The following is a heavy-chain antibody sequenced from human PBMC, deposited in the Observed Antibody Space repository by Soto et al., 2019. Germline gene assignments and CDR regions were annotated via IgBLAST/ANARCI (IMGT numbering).Heavy chain of an antibody. J-gene: IGHJ4*02. CDR1: GGSISSSSYY. V-gene: IGHV4-39*01. Sequence: TSETLSLTCTVSGGSISSSSYYWGWIRQPPGKGLEWIGSIYYSGSTYYNPSLKSRVTISVDTSKNQFSLKLSSVTAADTAVYYCARLKSAAAGGVYYFDYWGQGTLVTVSS. CDR2: IYYSGST. CDR3: ARLKSAAAGGVYYFDY. D-gene: IGHD6-13*01.